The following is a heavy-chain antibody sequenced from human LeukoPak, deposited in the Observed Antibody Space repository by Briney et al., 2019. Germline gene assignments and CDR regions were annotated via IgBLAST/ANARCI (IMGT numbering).Heavy chain of an antibody. CDR1: GFTFSSYG. D-gene: IGHD1-26*01. J-gene: IGHJ4*02. Sequence: GGSLRLSCAASGFTFSSYGMHWVRQAPGKGLEWVAVISYDGSNKYYADSVKGRFTISRDDSKNTLYLQMNSLRAEDTAVYYCARDLVGATAYWGQGTLVTVSS. CDR2: ISYDGSNK. CDR3: ARDLVGATAY. V-gene: IGHV3-30*03.